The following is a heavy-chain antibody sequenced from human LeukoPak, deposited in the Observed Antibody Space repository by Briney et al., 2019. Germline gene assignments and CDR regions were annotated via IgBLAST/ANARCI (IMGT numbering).Heavy chain of an antibody. D-gene: IGHD3-9*01. CDR3: ARKENILTGYYDH. CDR1: GFTFSSYT. J-gene: IGHJ5*02. CDR2: ISSDSNSI. V-gene: IGHV3-21*01. Sequence: RGSLRLSCAASGFTFSSYTMNWVRQAPGKGLEWVSSISSDSNSIYYADSVKGRFTISRDHARNSLYLQMNSLSAEDTAGYYCARKENILTGYYDHWGQGTLVTVSS.